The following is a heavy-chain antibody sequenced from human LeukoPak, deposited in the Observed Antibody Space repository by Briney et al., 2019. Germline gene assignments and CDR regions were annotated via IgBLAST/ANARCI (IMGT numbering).Heavy chain of an antibody. V-gene: IGHV4-34*01. CDR1: GVSFSGYY. J-gene: IGHJ6*03. CDR3: ARGSRARGKSSGWYYYYYYYMDV. D-gene: IGHD6-19*01. Sequence: SETLSLTCAVYGVSFSGYYWSWVRQPPGKGLEWVGEINHSGSTNYNPALKSRVTISVDTSKNQFSLKLSSVTAADTAVYYCARGSRARGKSSGWYYYYYYYMDVWGKGTTVTVSS. CDR2: INHSGST.